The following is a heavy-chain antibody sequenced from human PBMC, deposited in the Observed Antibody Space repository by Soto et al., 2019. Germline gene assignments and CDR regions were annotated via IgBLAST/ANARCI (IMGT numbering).Heavy chain of an antibody. CDR2: IYYSGST. D-gene: IGHD6-13*01. Sequence: SETLSLTCTVSGGSISSYYWSWIRQPPGKGLEWIGYIYYSGSTNYNPSLKSRVTISVDTSKNQFSLKLSSVTAADTAVYYCARRRLGQLDYYFDYWGQGTLVTVSS. V-gene: IGHV4-59*08. CDR3: ARRRLGQLDYYFDY. J-gene: IGHJ4*02. CDR1: GGSISSYY.